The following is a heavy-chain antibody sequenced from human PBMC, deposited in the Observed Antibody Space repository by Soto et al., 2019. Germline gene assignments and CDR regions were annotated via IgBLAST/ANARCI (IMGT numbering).Heavy chain of an antibody. CDR1: GYTFTRSG. V-gene: IGHV1-18*01. CDR2: ISSYNGDT. Sequence: ASVKVSCKASGYTFTRSGISWVRQAPGQGPEWMGWISSYNGDTNYAQTFQGRVTMTTDTSTSTAYMELRSLRSDDTAVYYCARDLPPVDYWGQGTLVTVSS. J-gene: IGHJ4*02. CDR3: ARDLPPVDY.